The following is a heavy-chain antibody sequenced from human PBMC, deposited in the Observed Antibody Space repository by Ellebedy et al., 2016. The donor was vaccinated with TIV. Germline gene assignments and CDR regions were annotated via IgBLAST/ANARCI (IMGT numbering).Heavy chain of an antibody. Sequence: PGGSLRLSCAASGFTFSNYAMSWVRQAPGKGLEWVSAISGSNGDTFYADSVKGRFTISRDNSKNTLYLQMNSLRGEDTAVYYCAKRVTMVREVITYYHYAMDVWGQGTTVTVSS. J-gene: IGHJ6*02. CDR3: AKRVTMVREVITYYHYAMDV. D-gene: IGHD3-10*01. V-gene: IGHV3-23*01. CDR2: ISGSNGDT. CDR1: GFTFSNYA.